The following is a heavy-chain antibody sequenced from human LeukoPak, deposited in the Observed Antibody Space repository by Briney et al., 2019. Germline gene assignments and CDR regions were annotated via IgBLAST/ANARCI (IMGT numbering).Heavy chain of an antibody. V-gene: IGHV4-38-2*02. Sequence: SETLSLTCTVSGYSISSGYYWGWIRQPPVKGLEWIGSIYHSGSTYYNPSLKSRVTISVDTSKNQFSLKLSSVTAADTAVYYCAGQRITMVRGVIRGNWFDPWGQGTLVTVSS. CDR3: AGQRITMVRGVIRGNWFDP. CDR2: IYHSGST. CDR1: GYSISSGYY. J-gene: IGHJ5*02. D-gene: IGHD3-10*01.